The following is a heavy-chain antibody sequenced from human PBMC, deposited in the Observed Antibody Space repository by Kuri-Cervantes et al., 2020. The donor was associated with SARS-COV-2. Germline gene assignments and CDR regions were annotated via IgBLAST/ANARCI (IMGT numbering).Heavy chain of an antibody. V-gene: IGHV7-4-1*02. CDR3: ARDHKQLVRNYYYYMDV. J-gene: IGHJ6*03. Sequence: GESLKISCKASGYTFTSYAMNWVRQAPGQGLEWMGWINTNTGNPTYAQGFTGRFVFSLDTSVSTAYLQISSLKAEDTAVYYCARDHKQLVRNYYYYMDVWGKGTTVTVSS. CDR1: GYTFTSYA. D-gene: IGHD6-6*01. CDR2: INTNTGNP.